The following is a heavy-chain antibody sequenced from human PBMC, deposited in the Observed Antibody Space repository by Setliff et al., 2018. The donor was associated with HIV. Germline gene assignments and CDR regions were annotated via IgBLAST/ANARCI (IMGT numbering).Heavy chain of an antibody. V-gene: IGHV3-9*01. CDR3: AKDFTVTTQHYFYYMDV. J-gene: IGHJ6*03. Sequence: GGSLRLSCAASGFTFSTYAMSWVRQAPGKGLEWVSSISWNSDSIGYADSVKGRFTISRDNAKNSLYLQMNSLRAEDTALYYCAKDFTVTTQHYFYYMDVWGKGTTVTVSS. CDR2: ISWNSDSI. D-gene: IGHD4-17*01. CDR1: GFTFSTYA.